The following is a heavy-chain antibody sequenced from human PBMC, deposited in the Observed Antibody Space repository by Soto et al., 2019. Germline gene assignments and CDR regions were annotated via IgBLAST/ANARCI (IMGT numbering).Heavy chain of an antibody. CDR1: GFTFSSYA. J-gene: IGHJ4*02. CDR2: ISGSGVST. D-gene: IGHD6-6*01. V-gene: IGHV3-23*01. Sequence: EVQLLESGGGLVQPGGSLSLSCAASGFTFSSYAMSWVGQAPGKGLEWVSGISGSGVSTYYADSVKGRFTISRDNSKSTLYLQMNSLRAEDTAVYYCAKDRERIATRSIDYWGQGTLVTVSS. CDR3: AKDRERIATRSIDY.